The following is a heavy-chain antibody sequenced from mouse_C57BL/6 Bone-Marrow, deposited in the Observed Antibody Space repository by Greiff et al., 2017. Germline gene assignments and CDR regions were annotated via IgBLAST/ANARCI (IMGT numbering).Heavy chain of an antibody. CDR1: GYTFTDYN. Sequence: EVQLVESGPELVKPGASVKMSCKASGYTFTDYNMHWVKQSHGKSLEWIGYINPNNGGTSYNQKFKGKATLTVNKSSSTAYMELRSLTSEDSAVYYCARGLRRYYFDYGGQGTTLTVSS. D-gene: IGHD2-4*01. J-gene: IGHJ2*01. V-gene: IGHV1-22*01. CDR2: INPNNGGT. CDR3: ARGLRRYYFDY.